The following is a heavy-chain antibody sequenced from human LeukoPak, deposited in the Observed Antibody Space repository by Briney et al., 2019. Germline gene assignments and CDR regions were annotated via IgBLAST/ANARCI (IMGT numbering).Heavy chain of an antibody. CDR3: AKAIDYFYFGMDV. CDR2: ISWNSDKI. CDR1: GFTFEDYA. Sequence: GGSLRLSCAASGFTFEDYAMHWVRQAPGKGLEWVSGISWNSDKIGYADSVQGRFIISRDNAKNSLYLQMDSLRAEDTALYHCAKAIDYFYFGMDVWGQGTTVTVSS. V-gene: IGHV3-9*01. J-gene: IGHJ6*02.